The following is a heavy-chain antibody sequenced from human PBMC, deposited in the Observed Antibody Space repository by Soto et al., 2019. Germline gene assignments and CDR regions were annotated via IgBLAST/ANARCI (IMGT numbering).Heavy chain of an antibody. CDR3: ARYRDGYDSEDFFDY. J-gene: IGHJ4*02. V-gene: IGHV4-59*01. CDR2: IYYSGST. CDR1: GGSISSYY. D-gene: IGHD5-12*01. Sequence: PSETLSLTCTVSGGSISSYYWSWIRQPPGKGLEWIGYIYYSGSTNYNPSLKSRVTISVDTSKNQFSLKLSSVTAADTAVYYCARYRDGYDSEDFFDYWGQGTLVTVSS.